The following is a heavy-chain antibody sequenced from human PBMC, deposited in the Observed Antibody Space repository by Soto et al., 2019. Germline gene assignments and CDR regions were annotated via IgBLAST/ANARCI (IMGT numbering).Heavy chain of an antibody. CDR3: ANSWTTLTTGFDF. V-gene: IGHV3-30*04. J-gene: IGHJ4*02. CDR1: GFTFNTCA. Sequence: PGGSLRLSCAASGFTFNTCAMHWVRQAPGKGLEWVAGISDGGDLTYNADSVRGRFTISRDNSRNTLYLQMNSLRAEDTAMYYCANSWTTLTTGFDFWGQGALVTVSS. D-gene: IGHD4-17*01. CDR2: ISDGGDLT.